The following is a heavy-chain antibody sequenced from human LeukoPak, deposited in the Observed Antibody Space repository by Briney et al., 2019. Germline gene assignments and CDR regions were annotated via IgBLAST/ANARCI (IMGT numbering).Heavy chain of an antibody. V-gene: IGHV1-2*02. D-gene: IGHD4-23*01. J-gene: IGHJ4*02. CDR3: ARGPSSVVHFDY. Sequence: GASVKVSCKASGYSFTGYCMLWVRLAPGQRLEWMGWINPNSGGTNYAQKHQGRVTMTRDTSISTAYMELSRLRSDDTAVYYCARGPSSVVHFDYWGQGTLVTVSS. CDR1: GYSFTGYC. CDR2: INPNSGGT.